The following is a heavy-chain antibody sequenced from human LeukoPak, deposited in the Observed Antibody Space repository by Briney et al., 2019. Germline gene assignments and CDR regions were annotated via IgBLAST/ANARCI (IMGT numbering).Heavy chain of an antibody. CDR2: INHSGST. D-gene: IGHD2-2*01. V-gene: IGHV4-34*01. CDR1: GGSFSGYY. Sequence: PSETLSLTCAVYGGSFSGYYWSWTRQPPGKGLEWIGEINHSGSTNYNPSLKSRVTISVDTSKNQFSLKLSSVTAADTAVYYCARRWDIVVVPAAYNWFDPWGQGTLVTVSS. CDR3: ARRWDIVVVPAAYNWFDP. J-gene: IGHJ5*02.